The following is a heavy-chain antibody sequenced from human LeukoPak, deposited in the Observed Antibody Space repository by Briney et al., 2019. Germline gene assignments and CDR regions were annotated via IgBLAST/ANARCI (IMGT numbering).Heavy chain of an antibody. D-gene: IGHD4-23*01. J-gene: IGHJ4*02. Sequence: PGGSLRLSCVTSGFTFNDYAMIWVRQAPGRGLEWVSAIRGSGGTTFYADSVKGRFTISRDNAKNSLYLQMNSLRVEDTAVYYCARETVGGADYWGQGSLVTVSS. V-gene: IGHV3-23*01. CDR1: GFTFNDYA. CDR3: ARETVGGADY. CDR2: IRGSGGTT.